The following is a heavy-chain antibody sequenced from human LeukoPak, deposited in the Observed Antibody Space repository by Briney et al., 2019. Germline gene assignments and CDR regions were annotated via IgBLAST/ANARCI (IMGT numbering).Heavy chain of an antibody. V-gene: IGHV1-8*01. CDR3: ARGGELLSYGMDV. CDR2: VNPNNAIT. Sequence: GASVKVSCKASGYTFASYEINGVRQATGQGPEGMGWVNPNNAITVYAQKFQGRLTLTRNPSISTAYMELSSLRSDDTAVYYCARGGELLSYGMDVWGQGTTVTVS. CDR1: GYTFASYE. J-gene: IGHJ6*02. D-gene: IGHD1-7*01.